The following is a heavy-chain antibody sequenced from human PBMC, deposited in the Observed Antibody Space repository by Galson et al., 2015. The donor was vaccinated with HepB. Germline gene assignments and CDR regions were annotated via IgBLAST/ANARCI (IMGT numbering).Heavy chain of an antibody. Sequence: SLRLSCAASGFTFSSYSMNWVRQAPGKGLEWVSSISSSSSYIYYAESVKGRFTISRDNAKNSLYLQMNSLRAEDTAVYYCARDTPEGYYNDWGQGTLVTVSS. CDR1: GFTFSSYS. CDR3: ARDTPEGYYND. J-gene: IGHJ4*02. CDR2: ISSSSSYI. D-gene: IGHD3-9*01. V-gene: IGHV3-21*01.